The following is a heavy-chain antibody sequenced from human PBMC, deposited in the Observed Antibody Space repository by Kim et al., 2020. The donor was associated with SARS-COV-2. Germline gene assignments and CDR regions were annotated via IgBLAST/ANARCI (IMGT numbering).Heavy chain of an antibody. CDR3: ANGGNYCSGGSCFDY. V-gene: IGHV4-34*01. J-gene: IGHJ4*02. Sequence: NPPLQGRVTHSVDTSKNQFSLKLGSVTAADTAVYYCANGGNYCSGGSCFDYWGQGTLVTVSS. D-gene: IGHD2-15*01.